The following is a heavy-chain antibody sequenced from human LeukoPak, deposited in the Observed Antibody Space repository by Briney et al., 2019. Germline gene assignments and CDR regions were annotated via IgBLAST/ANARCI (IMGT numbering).Heavy chain of an antibody. CDR2: INPSGGST. J-gene: IGHJ4*02. Sequence: GASVKVSCKASGYTFTSYYMHWVRQAPGQGLVWMGIINPSGGSTSYAQKFQGRVTMTRDTSTSTVYMELSSLRSEDTAVYYCARDTVGATAGYWGQGTLVTVSS. D-gene: IGHD1-26*01. V-gene: IGHV1-46*01. CDR3: ARDTVGATAGY. CDR1: GYTFTSYY.